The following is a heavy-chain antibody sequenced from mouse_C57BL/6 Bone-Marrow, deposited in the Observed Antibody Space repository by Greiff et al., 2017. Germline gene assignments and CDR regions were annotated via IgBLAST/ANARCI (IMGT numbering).Heavy chain of an antibody. Sequence: QVQLQQSGAELARPGASVKMSCKASGYTFTSYTMHWVKQRPGQGLEWIGYINPSSGYTKYNQKFKDKATLTADKSSSTAYMQLTSLTSEGSAVYYCANYGSTPFAYWGQGTLVTVSA. V-gene: IGHV1-4*01. CDR3: ANYGSTPFAY. D-gene: IGHD1-1*01. CDR2: INPSSGYT. CDR1: GYTFTSYT. J-gene: IGHJ3*01.